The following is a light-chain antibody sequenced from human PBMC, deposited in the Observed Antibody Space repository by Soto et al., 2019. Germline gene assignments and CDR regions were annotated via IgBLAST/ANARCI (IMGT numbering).Light chain of an antibody. V-gene: IGKV3-15*01. CDR1: QSVSSN. CDR2: GAS. Sequence: EIVMTQSPATLSVSPGERATLSCRASQSVSSNLAWYQQKPGQAPRLLIYGASTRATGIPARFSGSGSGTEFTLTISSLHAEDYAVYYCQQYNNWPRTFRQGTRWIS. CDR3: QQYNNWPRT. J-gene: IGKJ1*01.